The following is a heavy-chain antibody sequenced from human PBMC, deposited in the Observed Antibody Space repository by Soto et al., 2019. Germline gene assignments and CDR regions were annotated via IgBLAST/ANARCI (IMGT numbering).Heavy chain of an antibody. V-gene: IGHV4-59*08. Sequence: PSETLSLTCTVSCGSISSYYWSWIRQPPGKGLEWIGYTHYSGSTNYNPSLKSRVTISVDTSKNQLSLKLSSVIAADTAVYYCARRYGSAFYIWGQGTMVTVS. D-gene: IGHD3-10*01. CDR1: CGSISSYY. CDR3: ARRYGSAFYI. J-gene: IGHJ3*02. CDR2: THYSGST.